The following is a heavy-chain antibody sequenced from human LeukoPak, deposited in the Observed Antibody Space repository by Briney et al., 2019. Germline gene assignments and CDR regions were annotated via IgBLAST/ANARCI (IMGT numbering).Heavy chain of an antibody. Sequence: QTGGSLRLSCAASGFTFSSYSMNWVRQAPGNGLEWVSYISSGSNTIYYADSVKGRFTISRDNAKNSLYLQMNSLRYEDTAVYYCARGKIYIDYWGQGTLVTVSS. V-gene: IGHV3-48*02. CDR1: GFTFSSYS. CDR3: ARGKIYIDY. J-gene: IGHJ4*02. CDR2: ISSGSNTI.